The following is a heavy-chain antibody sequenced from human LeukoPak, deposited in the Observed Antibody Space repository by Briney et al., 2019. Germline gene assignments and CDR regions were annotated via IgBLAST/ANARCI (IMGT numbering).Heavy chain of an antibody. CDR2: ISYDGSNK. CDR3: ASRARNYDILTGSSELYYYYYGMDV. J-gene: IGHJ6*02. D-gene: IGHD3-9*01. V-gene: IGHV3-30-3*01. Sequence: GGSLRLSCAASGFTFSSYAMSWVRQAPGKGLEWVAVISYDGSNKYYADSVKGRFTISRDNSKNTLYLQMNSLRAEDTAVYYCASRARNYDILTGSSELYYYYYGMDVWGQGTTVTVSS. CDR1: GFTFSSYA.